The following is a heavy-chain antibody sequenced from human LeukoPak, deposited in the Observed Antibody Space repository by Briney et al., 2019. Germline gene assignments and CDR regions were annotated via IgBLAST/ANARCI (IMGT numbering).Heavy chain of an antibody. D-gene: IGHD2-2*01. Sequence: PGGSLRLSCAASGFTFSSYGMHWVRQAPSKGLEWVAVISFDGSNKYYADSVKGRFTLSRDNSKDTLYLQMNSLRAEDTAVYYCAQGRGYQLLNIWGQGTLVTVSS. CDR3: AQGRGYQLLNI. J-gene: IGHJ4*02. CDR2: ISFDGSNK. V-gene: IGHV3-30*18. CDR1: GFTFSSYG.